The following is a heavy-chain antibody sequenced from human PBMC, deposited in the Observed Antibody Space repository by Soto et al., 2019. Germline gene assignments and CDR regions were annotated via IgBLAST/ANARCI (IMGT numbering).Heavy chain of an antibody. CDR1: GFTFSSYS. V-gene: IGHV3-21*01. CDR2: ISSSSSYI. D-gene: IGHD5-12*01. CDR3: ARDLAYSGYDGYY. J-gene: IGHJ4*02. Sequence: EVQLVESGGGRVKPGGSLRLSCAASGFTFSSYSMNWVRQAPGKGLEWVSSISSSSSYIYYADSVKGRFTISRDNAKNSLYLQMNSLRAEDTAVYYCARDLAYSGYDGYYWGQGTLVTVSS.